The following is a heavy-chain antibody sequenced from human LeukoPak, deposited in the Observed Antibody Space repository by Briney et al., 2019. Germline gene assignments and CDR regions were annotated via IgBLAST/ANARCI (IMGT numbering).Heavy chain of an antibody. J-gene: IGHJ5*02. CDR2: MNPNSGNT. D-gene: IGHD3-10*01. CDR1: GYTFTSYD. Sequence: GASVKVSCKASGYTFTSYDINWVRQAPGQGLEWMGWMNPNSGNTGYAQKFQGRVTMTRNTSISTAYMELSSLRSEDTAVYYCASTHGSGSYSGRDWFDPWGQGTLVTVSS. V-gene: IGHV1-8*01. CDR3: ASTHGSGSYSGRDWFDP.